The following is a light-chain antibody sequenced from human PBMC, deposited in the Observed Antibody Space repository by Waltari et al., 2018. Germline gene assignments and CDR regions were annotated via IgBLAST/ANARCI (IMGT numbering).Light chain of an antibody. Sequence: DIVMTQSPDPLAVSLGERATINGKSSQSVLYSSNNKNYLAWYQQKPGQPPNLLIFWASTRESGVPDRFNGSGSGTDFTLTISSLQAEDVAVYYCQQYYSTPITFGQGTRLEI. CDR2: WAS. V-gene: IGKV4-1*01. CDR1: QSVLYSSNNKNY. CDR3: QQYYSTPIT. J-gene: IGKJ5*01.